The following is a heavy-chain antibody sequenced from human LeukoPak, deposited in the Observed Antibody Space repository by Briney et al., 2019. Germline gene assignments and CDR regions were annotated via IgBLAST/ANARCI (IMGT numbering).Heavy chain of an antibody. V-gene: IGHV4-31*03. D-gene: IGHD4-23*01. CDR2: IYYSGST. Sequence: PSETLSLTCTVSVGSISSGGYYWSWIRQHPGKGLEWIGYIYYSGSTYYNPSLKSRVTISVDTSKNQFSLKLSSVTAADTAVYYCARAGGTTVVTHDAFDIWGQGTMVTVSS. J-gene: IGHJ3*02. CDR3: ARAGGTTVVTHDAFDI. CDR1: VGSISSGGYY.